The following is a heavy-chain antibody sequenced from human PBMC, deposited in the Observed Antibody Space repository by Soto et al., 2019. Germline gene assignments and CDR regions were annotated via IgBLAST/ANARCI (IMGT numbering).Heavy chain of an antibody. J-gene: IGHJ4*02. V-gene: IGHV3-23*01. Sequence: GGSLRLSCAASGFTFSSYAMDWVRQAPGKGLEWVSGLSGSGGNTNYAASVEGRFTISRDNSKNTLYLQMNSLRAEDTAIYYCAKDFSLGAFDYWGQGALVTVSS. CDR2: LSGSGGNT. CDR1: GFTFSSYA. CDR3: AKDFSLGAFDY. D-gene: IGHD1-26*01.